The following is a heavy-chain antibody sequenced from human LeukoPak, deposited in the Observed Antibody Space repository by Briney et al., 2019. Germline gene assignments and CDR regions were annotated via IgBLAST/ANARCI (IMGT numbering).Heavy chain of an antibody. CDR3: ARDIRVRYMPMVRAVEYYQYHAMDV. CDR1: AFSLTLTG. D-gene: IGHD3-10*01. CDR2: SSHEK. V-gene: IGHV3-30*03. J-gene: IGHJ6*02. Sequence: GPSLRLFCAAAAFSLTLTGMEWARLAPGKWREWVAFSSHEKNYADSVKVRFTVSRDSAKSTLFLQMASLRRDDTAVYYCARDIRVRYMPMVRAVEYYQYHAMDVWGQGTTVTVYS.